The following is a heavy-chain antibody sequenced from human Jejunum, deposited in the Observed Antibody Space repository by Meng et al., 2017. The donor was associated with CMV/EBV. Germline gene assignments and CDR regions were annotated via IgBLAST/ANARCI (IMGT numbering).Heavy chain of an antibody. CDR3: ARAPVTDTVFDS. Sequence: QVQLVQSGPEVKSPGASVKVSCKASGYSLTSNGIGWVRQAPGQGLEWMSWISGYNGNTNYAHQFQGRVTMTTDTSTNTAYMELRSLRSDDSAIYYCARAPVTDTVFDSWGQGTLVTVSS. CDR1: GYSLTSNG. J-gene: IGHJ4*02. CDR2: ISGYNGNT. D-gene: IGHD6-19*01. V-gene: IGHV1-18*01.